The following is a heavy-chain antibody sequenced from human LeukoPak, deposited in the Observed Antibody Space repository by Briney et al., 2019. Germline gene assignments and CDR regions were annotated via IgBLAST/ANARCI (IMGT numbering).Heavy chain of an antibody. V-gene: IGHV3-7*01. CDR1: GFTFSSYW. CDR3: ARVLRYGDYEWGEARSVDI. D-gene: IGHD4-17*01. CDR2: INQDGSEK. J-gene: IGHJ3*02. Sequence: GGSLRLSCAASGFTFSSYWMSWVRQAPGKGLEWLANINQDGSEKYYVDSVKGRFTISRDNAKKSLYLQMNSLRAQDTAVYYCARVLRYGDYEWGEARSVDIWGQGTMVTVSS.